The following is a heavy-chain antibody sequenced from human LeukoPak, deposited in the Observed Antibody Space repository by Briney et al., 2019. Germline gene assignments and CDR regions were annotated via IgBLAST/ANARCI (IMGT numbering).Heavy chain of an antibody. Sequence: GGSLRLSCAASGFTFSSYAMSWVRQAPGKGLEWVSAISGSGGSTYYADSVKGRFTISRDNAKNSLYLQMNSLRAEDTAVYYCAAADSSGYYCVYWGQGTLVTVSS. J-gene: IGHJ4*02. V-gene: IGHV3-23*01. CDR2: ISGSGGST. CDR1: GFTFSSYA. CDR3: AAADSSGYYCVY. D-gene: IGHD3-22*01.